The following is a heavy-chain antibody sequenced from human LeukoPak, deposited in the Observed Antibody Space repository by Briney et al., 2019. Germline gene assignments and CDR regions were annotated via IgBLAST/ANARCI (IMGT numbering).Heavy chain of an antibody. D-gene: IGHD2-2*01. Sequence: GGSLRLSCAASGFTFSSYWMSWVRQAPGKGLEWVANIKQDGSEKYYVDSVKGRFTISRDNSKNTLYLQMNSLRAEDTAVYYCAKDLASSTGWLDPWGQGTLVTVSS. V-gene: IGHV3-7*01. J-gene: IGHJ5*02. CDR3: AKDLASSTGWLDP. CDR1: GFTFSSYW. CDR2: IKQDGSEK.